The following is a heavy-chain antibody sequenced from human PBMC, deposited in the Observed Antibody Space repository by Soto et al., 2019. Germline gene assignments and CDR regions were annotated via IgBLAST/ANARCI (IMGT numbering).Heavy chain of an antibody. V-gene: IGHV4-59*01. D-gene: IGHD3-22*01. CDR1: GGSLSRDC. J-gene: IGHJ3*02. CDR2: IYNSGST. CDR3: ARGYYYDCSGYYSAFDS. Sequence: ETLSLTCPVSGGSLSRDCWSWLRPPPGKGLEWIGYIYNSGSTNYNPSLKSRVTISVDTSKNQFALRLSSVTAADTAVYYCARGYYYDCSGYYSAFDSWGQGTMVTVSS.